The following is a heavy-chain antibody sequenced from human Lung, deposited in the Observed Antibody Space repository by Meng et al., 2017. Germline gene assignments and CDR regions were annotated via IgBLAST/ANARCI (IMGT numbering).Heavy chain of an antibody. CDR2: ISWNSGSI. CDR3: AKDIFGSWYGGVDY. CDR1: GFTFDDYA. V-gene: IGHV3-9*01. D-gene: IGHD6-13*01. Sequence: SLKISCAASGFTFDDYAMHWVRQAPGKGLEWVSGISWNSGSIGYADSVKGRFTISRDNAKNSLYLQMNSLRAEDTALYYCAKDIFGSWYGGVDYWGQGTLVTVSS. J-gene: IGHJ4*02.